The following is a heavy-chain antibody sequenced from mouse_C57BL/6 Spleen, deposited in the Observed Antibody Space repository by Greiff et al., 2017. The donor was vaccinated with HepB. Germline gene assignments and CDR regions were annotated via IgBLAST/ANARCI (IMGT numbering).Heavy chain of an antibody. V-gene: IGHV1-18*01. CDR2: INPNNGGT. CDR1: GYPFTDSN. CDR3: ARGRFAY. J-gene: IGHJ3*01. Sequence: VQLQQSGPELVKPGASVKIPCKASGYPFTDSNMDWVKQSHGKSLEWIGDINPNNGGTIYNQKFKGKAPLTVDKSSSTAYMELRSLTSEDTAVSYCARGRFAYWGQGTLVTVSA.